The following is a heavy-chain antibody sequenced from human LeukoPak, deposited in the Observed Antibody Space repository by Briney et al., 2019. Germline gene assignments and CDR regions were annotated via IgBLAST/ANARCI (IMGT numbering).Heavy chain of an antibody. J-gene: IGHJ5*01. Sequence: GGSLRLSCAAPGFTFTNYAMCWVRQAPGKGLEWVSTISGSGDNTYYADSVKGRFTIPRDNSRNTLYLQMNSLRAEDTAIYYCARIGHDLYQTFDSWGHGTLITVPS. CDR3: ARIGHDLYQTFDS. D-gene: IGHD2-2*01. V-gene: IGHV3-23*01. CDR2: ISGSGDNT. CDR1: GFTFTNYA.